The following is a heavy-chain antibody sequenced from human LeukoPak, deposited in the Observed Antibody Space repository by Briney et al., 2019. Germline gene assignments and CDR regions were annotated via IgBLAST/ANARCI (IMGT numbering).Heavy chain of an antibody. J-gene: IGHJ1*01. CDR1: GGTFRNYA. D-gene: IGHD2-8*01. CDR3: ARNGHFQH. CDR2: IIPIFGTA. V-gene: IGHV1-69*13. Sequence: ASVKVSCKAPGGTFRNYAISWVRQAPGQGLEWMGGIIPIFGTADYAQKFQGRVTITADESTSTVYMELSSLRSEDTAVYYCARNGHFQHWGQGTLVTVSS.